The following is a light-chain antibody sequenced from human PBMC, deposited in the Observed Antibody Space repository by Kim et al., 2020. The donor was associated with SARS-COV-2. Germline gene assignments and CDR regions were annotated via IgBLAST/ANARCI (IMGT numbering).Light chain of an antibody. Sequence: KTVTIPCTRSSGSIASNYVQWYQQRPGSAPTTVIYEDNQRPSGVPDRFSGSIDSSSNSASLTISGLKTEDEADYDCQSYDSSNRVVCGGGTQLTVL. CDR2: EDN. CDR3: QSYDSSNRVV. CDR1: SGSIASNY. V-gene: IGLV6-57*03. J-gene: IGLJ2*01.